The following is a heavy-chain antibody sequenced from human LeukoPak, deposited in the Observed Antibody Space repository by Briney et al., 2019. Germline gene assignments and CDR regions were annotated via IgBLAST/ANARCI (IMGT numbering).Heavy chain of an antibody. D-gene: IGHD3-10*01. J-gene: IGHJ6*02. V-gene: IGHV3-53*01. CDR3: AKGGRVRGPLPYYNMDV. CDR1: GFTVSTIY. CDR2: IYTDDTT. Sequence: GGSLSLSCAASGFTVSTIYMTWVRQAPGKGLEWVSVIYTDDTTYYAGSVRGRFTISRDSFKNTLYLHMTSVRAEDTAVYYCAKGGRVRGPLPYYNMDVWGQGTTVTVSS.